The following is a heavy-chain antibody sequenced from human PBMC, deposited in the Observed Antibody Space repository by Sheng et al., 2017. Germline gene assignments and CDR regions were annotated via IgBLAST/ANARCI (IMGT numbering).Heavy chain of an antibody. D-gene: IGHD2-21*01. CDR3: AREWPDWLAY. CDR1: GYTFTGYY. J-gene: IGHJ4*02. Sequence: QVQLVQSGAEVKKPGASVKVSCKTSGYTFTGYYIHWVRQAPGQGLEWMGWSNPNNGGTNYAQRFQGRVTMTWDTSISTAYMELSRLESDDTAVYYCAREWPDWLAYWGQGTLVT. V-gene: IGHV1-2*02. CDR2: SNPNNGGT.